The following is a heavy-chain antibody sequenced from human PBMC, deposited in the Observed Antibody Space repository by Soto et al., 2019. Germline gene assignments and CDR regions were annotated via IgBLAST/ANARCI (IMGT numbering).Heavy chain of an antibody. CDR1: GFTVSSNY. CDR3: GRDHMVTTSGLIGIIAS. V-gene: IGHV3-53*01. D-gene: IGHD2-21*02. J-gene: IGHJ4*02. Sequence: GGSLRLSCAASGFTVSSNYMSWVRQAPGKGLEWVSVIYSGGSTYYADSVKGRFTISRDNSKNTLYLQMSSLRAADTAVYYCGRDHMVTTSGLIGIIASWGQGTLVTVSS. CDR2: IYSGGST.